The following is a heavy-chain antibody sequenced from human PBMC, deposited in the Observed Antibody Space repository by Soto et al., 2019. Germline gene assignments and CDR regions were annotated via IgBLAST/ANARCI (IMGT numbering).Heavy chain of an antibody. D-gene: IGHD3-10*01. J-gene: IGHJ4*02. CDR3: AKRASGSYFDY. V-gene: IGHV3-23*01. Sequence: GSGDSAYYADSVKGRFTISRDNSKNTLYLQMNSLRAEDTAVYYFAKRASGSYFDYWGQGTLVTVSS. CDR2: GSGDSA.